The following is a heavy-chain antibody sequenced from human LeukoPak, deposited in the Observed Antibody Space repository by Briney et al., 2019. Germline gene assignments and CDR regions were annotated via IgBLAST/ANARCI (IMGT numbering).Heavy chain of an antibody. CDR3: ARSRGTTFVTRFDY. D-gene: IGHD1/OR15-1a*01. J-gene: IGHJ4*02. CDR2: INTSGST. Sequence: PSETLSLTCTVSGGSIRNYHWSWIRQPAGKGLEWIGRINTSGSTDYNPSLKSRVTMSVDTSKNQFSLNLRSLTAADTAVYYCARSRGTTFVTRFDYWGQGTLVTVSS. V-gene: IGHV4-4*07. CDR1: GGSIRNYH.